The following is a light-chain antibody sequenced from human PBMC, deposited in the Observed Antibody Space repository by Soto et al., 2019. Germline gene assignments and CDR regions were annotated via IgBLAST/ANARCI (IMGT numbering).Light chain of an antibody. CDR2: DVT. CDR1: RSDVGGYDY. J-gene: IGLJ1*01. CDR3: SSYAGTHIV. V-gene: IGLV2-8*01. Sequence: QSVLTQPPSASGSPGQSVTISCTGTRSDVGGYDYVSWYQQHPGKAPKLMIYDVTKRPSGVPDRFSGSKSANTASLTVSGLQAEDEADYYCSSYAGTHIVFGTGTKVTVL.